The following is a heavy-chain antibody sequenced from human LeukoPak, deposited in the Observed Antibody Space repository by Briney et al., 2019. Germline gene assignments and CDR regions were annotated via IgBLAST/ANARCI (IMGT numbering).Heavy chain of an antibody. CDR2: IIPILGIA. CDR1: GGTFSSYA. CDR3: ARSPAGIAAPVGDY. Sequence: ASVKVSCKVSGGTFSSYAISWVRQAPGQGLEWMGRIIPILGIANYAQKFQGRVTITADKSTSTAYMELSSLRSEDTAVYYCARSPAGIAAPVGDYWGQGTLVTVSS. V-gene: IGHV1-69*04. D-gene: IGHD6-13*01. J-gene: IGHJ4*02.